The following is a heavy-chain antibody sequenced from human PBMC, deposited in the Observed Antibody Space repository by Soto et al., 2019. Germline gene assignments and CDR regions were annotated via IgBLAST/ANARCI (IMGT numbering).Heavy chain of an antibody. D-gene: IGHD4-17*01. CDR2: IYYSGNT. J-gene: IGHJ6*02. V-gene: IGHV4-59*01. CDR1: GGSISSYY. Sequence: SETLSLTCTVSGGSISSYYWSWIRQSPGKGLEWVGCIYYSGNTNYNPSLKSRVTISVNTSKNQFSLRLTSVTAADTAVYYCARAAVTHERYHYGMDVWGQGTTVTVSS. CDR3: ARAAVTHERYHYGMDV.